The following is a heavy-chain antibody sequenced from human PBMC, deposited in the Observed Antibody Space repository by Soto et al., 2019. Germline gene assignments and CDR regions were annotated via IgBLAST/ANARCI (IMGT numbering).Heavy chain of an antibody. D-gene: IGHD3-22*01. CDR3: ARSVVGYYDSSGYHFFDY. V-gene: IGHV4-34*01. CDR2: INHSGST. J-gene: IGHJ4*02. Sequence: SETLSLTCAVYGGSFSGYYWSWIRQPPGKGLEWIGEINHSGSTNYNPSLKSRVTISVYTSKNQFSLKLSSVTAADTAVYYCARSVVGYYDSSGYHFFDYWGQGTLVTVSS. CDR1: GGSFSGYY.